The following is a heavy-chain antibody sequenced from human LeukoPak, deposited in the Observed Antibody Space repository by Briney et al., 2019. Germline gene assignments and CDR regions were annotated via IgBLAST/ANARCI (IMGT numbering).Heavy chain of an antibody. J-gene: IGHJ6*03. V-gene: IGHV2-70*11. Sequence: SGPTLVNPTQTLTPTCTFSGFSLSTSGMCVSWIRQPPGKALEWLARIDWDDDKYYSTSLKTRLTISKDTSKNQVVLTMTNMDPVDTATYYCARTAPRIAAAGTNYYYYVDVWGKGTTVTVSS. CDR2: IDWDDDK. D-gene: IGHD6-13*01. CDR3: ARTAPRIAAAGTNYYYYVDV. CDR1: GFSLSTSGMC.